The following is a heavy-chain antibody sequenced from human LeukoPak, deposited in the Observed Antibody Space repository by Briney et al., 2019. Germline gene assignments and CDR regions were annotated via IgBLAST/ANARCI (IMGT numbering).Heavy chain of an antibody. CDR3: ARLVRDYGDYGGYFDY. Sequence: SETLSLTRTVSGGSISSSSYYWGWIRQPPGKWLEWIGSIYYSGSTYYNPSLKSRVTISVDTSKNQFSLKLSSVTAADTAVYYCARLVRDYGDYGGYFDYWGQGTLVTVSS. J-gene: IGHJ4*02. CDR1: GGSISSSSYY. CDR2: IYYSGST. V-gene: IGHV4-39*01. D-gene: IGHD4-17*01.